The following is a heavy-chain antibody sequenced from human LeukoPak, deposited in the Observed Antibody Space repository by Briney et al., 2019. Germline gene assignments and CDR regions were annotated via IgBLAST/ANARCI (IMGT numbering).Heavy chain of an antibody. J-gene: IGHJ4*02. V-gene: IGHV3-23*01. CDR2: ITSSGNTT. CDR1: GFTFSFYA. Sequence: GGSLRVSCAASGFTFSFYAMSWVRQAPGKGLEWVAGITSSGNTTYYADSVQGRFTISRDNSKNTLYLQMNSLRAEDTAAYYCARGPTYSYGCFDYWGQGTLVTVSS. CDR3: ARGPTYSYGCFDY. D-gene: IGHD5-18*01.